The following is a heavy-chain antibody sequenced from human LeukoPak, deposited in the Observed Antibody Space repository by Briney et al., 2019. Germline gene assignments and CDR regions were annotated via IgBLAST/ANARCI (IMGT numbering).Heavy chain of an antibody. J-gene: IGHJ4*02. D-gene: IGHD5/OR15-5a*01. V-gene: IGHV3-48*01. CDR1: GFTFSSYS. Sequence: GGSLRLSCAASGFTFSSYSMNWVRQAPGKGLEWISYIRYSSSTRYYADSVKGRFTISRDNAKNSLYLQMDSLRAEDTAVYYCARDRSTTHFDYWGQGTLVTVSS. CDR3: ARDRSTTHFDY. CDR2: IRYSSSTR.